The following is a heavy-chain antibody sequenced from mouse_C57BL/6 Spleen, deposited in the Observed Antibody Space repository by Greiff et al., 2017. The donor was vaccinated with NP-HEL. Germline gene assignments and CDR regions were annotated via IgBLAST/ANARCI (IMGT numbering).Heavy chain of an antibody. CDR2: ISSGSSTI. CDR1: GFTFSDYG. D-gene: IGHD1-1*01. J-gene: IGHJ2*01. V-gene: IGHV5-17*01. CDR3: ERNYYGSRYRGYFDY. Sequence: DVMLVESGGGLVKPGGSLKLSCAASGFTFSDYGMHWVRQAPEKGLEWVAYISSGSSTIYYADTVKGRFTISRDNAKNTLFLQLTSLRSEDTAMYYCERNYYGSRYRGYFDYWGQGTTLTVSS.